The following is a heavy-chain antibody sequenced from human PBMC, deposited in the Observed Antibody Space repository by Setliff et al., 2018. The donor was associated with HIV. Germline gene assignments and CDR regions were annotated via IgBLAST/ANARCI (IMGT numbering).Heavy chain of an antibody. D-gene: IGHD5-12*01. Sequence: ASVKVSCKASGYTFTSYYIYWVRQAPGQGLQWMGIIIPIFGTANYAQKFQGRVTITADESTSTAYMELSSLRSEDTAVYYCAKDPRAAVATICDYWGQGTLVTVSS. V-gene: IGHV1-69*13. CDR1: GYTFTSYY. J-gene: IGHJ4*02. CDR2: IIPIFGTA. CDR3: AKDPRAAVATICDY.